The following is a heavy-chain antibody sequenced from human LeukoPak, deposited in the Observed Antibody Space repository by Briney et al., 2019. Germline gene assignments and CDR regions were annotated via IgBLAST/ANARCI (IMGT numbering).Heavy chain of an antibody. V-gene: IGHV4-31*01. Sequence: SQTLSLTCTVSSGSINSGGYYWSSIRQHPGKVLERNGYSYYSDSTYYNPSLTSLVTISVDTSKNQCSLKLSSVTAADTAVYYCARGRLGYCSSTSCYVGGPFDYWGQGTLVSVPS. CDR1: SGSINSGGYY. CDR2: SYYSDST. D-gene: IGHD2-2*01. J-gene: IGHJ4*02. CDR3: ARGRLGYCSSTSCYVGGPFDY.